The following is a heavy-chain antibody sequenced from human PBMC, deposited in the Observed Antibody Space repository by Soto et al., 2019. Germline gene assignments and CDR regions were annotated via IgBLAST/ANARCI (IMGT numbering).Heavy chain of an antibody. D-gene: IGHD3-9*01. J-gene: IGHJ4*02. CDR2: IYPGDSDA. CDR3: ARQPDYNILTGYLYYFDY. Sequence: LGESLKISCEASGYKFRSYWIGWVRQMPGKGPEWMGFIYPGDSDARYSPSFQGQVTISADKSINTVYLQWGSLKASDTAMYYCARQPDYNILTGYLYYFDYWGQGTLVTVSS. CDR1: GYKFRSYW. V-gene: IGHV5-51*01.